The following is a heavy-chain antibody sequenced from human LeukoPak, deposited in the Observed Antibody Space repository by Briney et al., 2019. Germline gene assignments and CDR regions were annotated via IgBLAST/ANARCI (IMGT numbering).Heavy chain of an antibody. D-gene: IGHD4-23*01. CDR3: ARERGIFDYGGNSPSPPSP. Sequence: KPSQTLSLTCTVSGGSISSGGYYWSWIRQPPGKGLEWIGYIYHSGSTCYNPSLKSRVTISVDRSKNQFSLKLSSVTAADTAVYYCARERGIFDYGGNSPSPPSPWGQGTLVTVSS. CDR1: GGSISSGGYY. CDR2: IYHSGST. J-gene: IGHJ5*02. V-gene: IGHV4-30-2*01.